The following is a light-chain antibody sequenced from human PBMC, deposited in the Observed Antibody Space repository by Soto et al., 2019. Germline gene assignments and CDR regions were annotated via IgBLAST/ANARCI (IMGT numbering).Light chain of an antibody. CDR1: QSVSSTY. CDR3: QQYSSSPPMYT. CDR2: GAS. V-gene: IGKV3-20*01. J-gene: IGKJ2*01. Sequence: EIVLTQSPGTLSLSPGERATLSCRASQSVSSTYLARYQQKPGQAPRLLIYGASYRATDIPDRFSGSGSGTDFTLTISRLEPEDFAVYYCQQYSSSPPMYTFGQGTKLEIK.